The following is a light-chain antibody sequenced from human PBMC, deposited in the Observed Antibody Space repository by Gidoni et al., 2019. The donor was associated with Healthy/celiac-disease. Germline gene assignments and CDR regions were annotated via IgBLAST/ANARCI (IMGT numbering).Light chain of an antibody. CDR3: QQYNSYSFX. Sequence: DIQMTQSPSTLSASVGDRVTITCRASQSISSWLAWYQQKPGKAPKLLIYKASSLESGVPSRFSGSGSGTEFTLTISSLQPYDFATYYCQQYNSYSFXFXPGTKVDIK. J-gene: IGKJ3*01. CDR2: KAS. CDR1: QSISSW. V-gene: IGKV1-5*03.